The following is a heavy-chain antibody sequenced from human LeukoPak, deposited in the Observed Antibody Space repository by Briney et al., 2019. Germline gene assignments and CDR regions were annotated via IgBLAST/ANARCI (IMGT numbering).Heavy chain of an antibody. CDR1: GGSFSSGGYY. CDR3: GRSWVTYNWFDP. CDR2: IYYSGST. V-gene: IGHV4-31*11. D-gene: IGHD6-13*01. Sequence: SETLSLTCAVYGGSFSSGGYYWSWIRQHPGKGLEWIGYIYYSGSTYYNPSLKSRVTISVDTSKNQFSLKLSSVTAADTAVYYCGRSWVTYNWFDPWGQGTLVTVSS. J-gene: IGHJ5*02.